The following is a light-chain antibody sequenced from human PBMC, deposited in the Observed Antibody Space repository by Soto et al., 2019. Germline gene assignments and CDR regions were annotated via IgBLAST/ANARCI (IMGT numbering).Light chain of an antibody. Sequence: EIVLTQSPGTLSLSPGERATPSCRASQSVSNNYLAWYQQKPGQAPRLLICGASNRATGIPDSFSGSGSGTDFTLTISRLEPEDFAVYYCQQYGSSGTFGQGTKVDIK. J-gene: IGKJ1*01. CDR3: QQYGSSGT. CDR2: GAS. V-gene: IGKV3-20*01. CDR1: QSVSNNY.